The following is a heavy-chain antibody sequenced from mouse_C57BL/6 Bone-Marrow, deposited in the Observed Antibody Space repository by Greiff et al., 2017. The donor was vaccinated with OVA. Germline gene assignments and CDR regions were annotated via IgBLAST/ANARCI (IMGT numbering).Heavy chain of an antibody. J-gene: IGHJ3*01. CDR2: IDPSDSYT. CDR1: GYTFTSYW. D-gene: IGHD2-2*01. CDR3: ARVGLHPGFAY. V-gene: IGHV1-69*01. Sequence: QVQLKQPGAELVMPGASVKLSCKASGYTFTSYWMHWVKQRPGQGLEWIGEIDPSDSYTNYNQKFKGKSTLTVDKSSSTAYMQLSSLTSEDSAVYYCARVGLHPGFAYWGQGTLVTVSA.